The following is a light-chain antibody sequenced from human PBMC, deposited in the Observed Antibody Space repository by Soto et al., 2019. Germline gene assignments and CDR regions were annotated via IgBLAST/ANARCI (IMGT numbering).Light chain of an antibody. Sequence: QSALTQPASVSGSPGQSITISCTGTSSDVGGYNYVSWYQQHPGKAPKLMIYDVSNRRSGVSNRFSGSKSGNTASLTISGLQAEDEADYYCSSYTSSLYVFGTGTKLTVL. CDR2: DVS. V-gene: IGLV2-14*01. CDR3: SSYTSSLYV. J-gene: IGLJ1*01. CDR1: SSDVGGYNY.